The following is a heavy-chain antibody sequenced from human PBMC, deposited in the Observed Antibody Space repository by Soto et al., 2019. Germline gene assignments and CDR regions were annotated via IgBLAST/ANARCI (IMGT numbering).Heavy chain of an antibody. V-gene: IGHV3-7*01. D-gene: IGHD3-22*01. CDR2: IKQDGSEK. CDR1: GFTLSSYW. CDR3: ARGFDYYDSSGYFSDAFDI. J-gene: IGHJ3*02. Sequence: VQLVESGGGLIQPGGSLRLSCAAYGFTLSSYWMSWVRQAPGKGLEWVANIKQDGSEKYYVDSVKGRFTISRDNAKNSLYLQMNSLRAEDTAVYYCARGFDYYDSSGYFSDAFDIWGQGTMVTVSS.